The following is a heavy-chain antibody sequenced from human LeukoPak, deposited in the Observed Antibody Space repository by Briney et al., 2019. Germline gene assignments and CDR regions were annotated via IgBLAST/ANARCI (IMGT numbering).Heavy chain of an antibody. CDR1: GGTFSSYA. D-gene: IGHD6-19*01. CDR2: IIPIFGTA. Sequence: SVKVSCKASGGTFSSYAISWVRQAPGQGLEWMGRIIPIFGTANYAQKFQGRVTITPDESTSTAYMELSSLRSEDTAVYYCASTHSSGWYDDWFDPWGQGTLVTVSS. V-gene: IGHV1-69*13. CDR3: ASTHSSGWYDDWFDP. J-gene: IGHJ5*02.